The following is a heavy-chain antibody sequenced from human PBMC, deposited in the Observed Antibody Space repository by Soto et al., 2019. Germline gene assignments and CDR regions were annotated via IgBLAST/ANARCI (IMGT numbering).Heavy chain of an antibody. Sequence: EVQLVQSGAEVKKPGESLRISCKGSGYSFTSYWISWVRQMPGKGLEWMGRIDPSDSYTNYSPSFQGHVTISADKSISTAYLQWSSLKASDTAMYYCARHVTRYSSSSGLDYWGQGTLVTVSS. CDR1: GYSFTSYW. CDR2: IDPSDSYT. J-gene: IGHJ4*02. D-gene: IGHD6-6*01. V-gene: IGHV5-10-1*03. CDR3: ARHVTRYSSSSGLDY.